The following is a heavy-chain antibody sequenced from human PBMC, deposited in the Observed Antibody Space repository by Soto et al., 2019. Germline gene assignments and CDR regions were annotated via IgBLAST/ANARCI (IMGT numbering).Heavy chain of an antibody. CDR1: GGSISRGGYY. Sequence: QVQLQESGPGLVKPSQTLSLTCTVSGGSISRGGYYWSWIRQHPGQGLEWIGYIYYSGSTYSNPSLKSRVTISVDTSKNQFSLKLSSVTAADTAVYDCARGEDSSLSMDVGGKGTTVTVSS. CDR2: IYYSGST. CDR3: ARGEDSSLSMDV. J-gene: IGHJ6*04. V-gene: IGHV4-31*03. D-gene: IGHD6-6*01.